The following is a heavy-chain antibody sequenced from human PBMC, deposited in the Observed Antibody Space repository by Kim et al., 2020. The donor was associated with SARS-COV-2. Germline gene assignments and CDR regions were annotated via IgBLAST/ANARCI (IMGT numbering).Heavy chain of an antibody. V-gene: IGHV3-9*01. D-gene: IGHD1-26*01. CDR3: AKGRSGSYYGHLDF. J-gene: IGHJ4*02. Sequence: YADSVKGRFTISRDSAKNSLYMQMNSLRAEDTALYYCAKGRSGSYYGHLDFWGQGTLVTVSS.